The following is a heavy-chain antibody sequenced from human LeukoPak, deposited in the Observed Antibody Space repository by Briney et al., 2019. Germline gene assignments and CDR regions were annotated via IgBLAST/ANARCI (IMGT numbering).Heavy chain of an antibody. V-gene: IGHV1-2*02. J-gene: IGHJ4*02. CDR2: INPNSGGT. CDR1: GYTFTGYY. D-gene: IGHD2-15*01. CDR3: ARDIGGWWGPIDY. Sequence: ASVGVSCKASGYTFTGYYMHWVRQAPGQGLEWMGWINPNSGGTNYAQKFQGRVTMTRDTSISTAYMELSRLRSDDTAVYYCARDIGGWWGPIDYWGQGTLVTVSS.